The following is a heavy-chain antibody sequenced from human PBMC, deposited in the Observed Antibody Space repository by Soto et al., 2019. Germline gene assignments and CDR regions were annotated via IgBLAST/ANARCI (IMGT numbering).Heavy chain of an antibody. CDR3: ARGSGRYYDFWSGYYPYFDD. CDR2: IYYSGST. CDR1: GGSISSYY. J-gene: IGHJ4*02. Sequence: SETLSLTCTVSGGSISSYYWSWIRQPPGKGLEWIGYIYYSGSTNYNPSLKSRVTISVDTSKNQFSLKLSSVTAADTAVYYCARGSGRYYDFWSGYYPYFDDWGQGTLVTVSS. D-gene: IGHD3-3*01. V-gene: IGHV4-59*01.